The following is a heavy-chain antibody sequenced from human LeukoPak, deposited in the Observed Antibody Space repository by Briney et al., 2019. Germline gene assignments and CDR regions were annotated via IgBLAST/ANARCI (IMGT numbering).Heavy chain of an antibody. J-gene: IGHJ5*02. CDR2: ISYDGSNK. V-gene: IGHV3-30*04. D-gene: IGHD4-23*01. CDR1: GFTFSSYA. Sequence: GGSLRLSCAASGFTFSSYAMHWVRQAPGKGLEWVAVISYDGSNKYYADSMKGRFTISRDNSKNTLYLQMNSLRAEDTAVYYCARDGETTVVNWFDPWGQGTLVTVSS. CDR3: ARDGETTVVNWFDP.